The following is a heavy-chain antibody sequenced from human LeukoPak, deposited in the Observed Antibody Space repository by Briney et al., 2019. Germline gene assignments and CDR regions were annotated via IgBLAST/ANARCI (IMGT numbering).Heavy chain of an antibody. V-gene: IGHV3-7*01. D-gene: IGHD3-16*01. Sequence: GGSLRLSCAASGFIFDDYAMSWVRQAPGKGLEWVDNIMKDGSEKYYVDSVKGRFTISRDNANKLLYLQMNSLGAEDTAVYYCARVVLGIQSWFDPWGQGTLVTVSS. CDR1: GFIFDDYA. J-gene: IGHJ5*02. CDR2: IMKDGSEK. CDR3: ARVVLGIQSWFDP.